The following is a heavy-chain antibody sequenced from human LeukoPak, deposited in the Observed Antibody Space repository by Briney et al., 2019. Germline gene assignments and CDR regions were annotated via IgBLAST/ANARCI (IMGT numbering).Heavy chain of an antibody. CDR2: ITWDGGST. Sequence: GGSLRLSCAASGFTFDDYSMHWVRQAPGKGLEWLSLITWDGGSTYYADSVKGRFTISRDNAKNSLYLQMNSLRAEDTAVYYCARRTIYRVLGFDYWGQGTLVTVSS. J-gene: IGHJ4*02. CDR1: GFTFDDYS. V-gene: IGHV3-43*01. D-gene: IGHD1-14*01. CDR3: ARRTIYRVLGFDY.